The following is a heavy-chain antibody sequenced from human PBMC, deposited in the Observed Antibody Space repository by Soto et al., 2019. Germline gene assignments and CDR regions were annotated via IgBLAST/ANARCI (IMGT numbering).Heavy chain of an antibody. CDR2: INAGNGNT. CDR3: TRGRYFDWPTWDYGMDV. V-gene: IGHV1-3*01. D-gene: IGHD3-9*01. J-gene: IGHJ6*02. Sequence: ASVKVSCKASGYTFTNYAIHWVRQAPGQRLEWLGWINAGNGNTKDSQRLEGRVTITRDTSASTAYMELSSLRSEDTAVYYCTRGRYFDWPTWDYGMDVWGQGTTVTVSS. CDR1: GYTFTNYA.